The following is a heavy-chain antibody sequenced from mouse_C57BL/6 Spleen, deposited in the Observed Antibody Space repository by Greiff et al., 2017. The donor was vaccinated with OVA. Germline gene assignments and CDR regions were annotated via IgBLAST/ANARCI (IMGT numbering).Heavy chain of an antibody. CDR1: GYTFTDYY. Sequence: EVQLQQSGPVLVKPGASVKMSCKASGYTFTDYYMNWVKQSHGKSLEWIGVINPYNGGTSYNQKFKGKATLTVDKSSSTAYMELNSLTSEDSAVYYCARFFYYYGSRYYFDYWGQGTTLTVSS. J-gene: IGHJ2*01. CDR3: ARFFYYYGSRYYFDY. V-gene: IGHV1-19*01. CDR2: INPYNGGT. D-gene: IGHD1-1*01.